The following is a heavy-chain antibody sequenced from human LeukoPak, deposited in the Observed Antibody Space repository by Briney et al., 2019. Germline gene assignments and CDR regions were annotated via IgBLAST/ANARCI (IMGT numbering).Heavy chain of an antibody. CDR3: ARDSNGNNGDLDY. CDR1: GFTVSSNY. Sequence: PGGSLRLSCAASGFTVSSNYMSWVRQAPGKGLEWVSVIYSGGSTYYADSVKGRFTISRDNFKNTLYLQMNSLRAEDTAVYYCARDSNGNNGDLDYWGQGTLVTVSS. CDR2: IYSGGST. V-gene: IGHV3-53*01. D-gene: IGHD4-17*01. J-gene: IGHJ4*02.